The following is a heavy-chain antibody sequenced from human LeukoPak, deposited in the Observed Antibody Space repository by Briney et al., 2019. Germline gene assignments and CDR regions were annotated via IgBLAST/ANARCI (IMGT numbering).Heavy chain of an antibody. J-gene: IGHJ6*03. V-gene: IGHV1-8*01. Sequence: ASVKVSCKASGYTFTSYDINWVRQATGQGLEWMGWMNPNSGNTGYAQKFQGRVTMTRNTSISTAYMELSSLRSEDTAVYYCASAREKDYYYYYMDVWGKGTTVTVAS. CDR2: MNPNSGNT. CDR1: GYTFTSYD. CDR3: ASAREKDYYYYYMDV. D-gene: IGHD1-26*01.